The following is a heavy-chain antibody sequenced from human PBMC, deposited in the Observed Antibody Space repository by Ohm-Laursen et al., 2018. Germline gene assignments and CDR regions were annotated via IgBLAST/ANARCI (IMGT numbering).Heavy chain of an antibody. CDR3: AKDKVIVVPTPSYYFDY. J-gene: IGHJ4*02. CDR2: INSDGSRT. V-gene: IGHV3-74*01. Sequence: SLRLSCAASGFTFSNYWMHWVRQAPGKGLVWVSRINSDGSRTNNADSVSGRFTISRDNANNTLYLQMNSLRAEDTAVYYCAKDKVIVVPTPSYYFDYWGQGTLVTVSS. CDR1: GFTFSNYW. D-gene: IGHD2-2*01.